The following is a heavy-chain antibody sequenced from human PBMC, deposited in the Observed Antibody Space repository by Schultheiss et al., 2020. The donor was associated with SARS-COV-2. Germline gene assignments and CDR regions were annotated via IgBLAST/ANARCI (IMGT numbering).Heavy chain of an antibody. V-gene: IGHV3-49*04. CDR1: GFTFSSYG. Sequence: GESLKISCAASGFTFSSYGMHWVRQAPGKGLEWVGFIRSKAYGGTTEYAASEKGRFTISRDDSKSIAYLQMNSLKTEDTAVYYCTREAHGMDVWGQGTTVTVSS. CDR2: IRSKAYGGTT. CDR3: TREAHGMDV. J-gene: IGHJ6*02.